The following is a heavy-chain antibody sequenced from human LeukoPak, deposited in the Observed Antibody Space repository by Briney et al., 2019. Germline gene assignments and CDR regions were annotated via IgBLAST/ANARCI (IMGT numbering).Heavy chain of an antibody. D-gene: IGHD2-2*01. CDR3: ASGYCSSTSCYPYYMDV. J-gene: IGHJ6*03. CDR2: IIPIFGTA. V-gene: IGHV1-69*05. CDR1: GGTFSSYA. Sequence: ASVKVSCKASGGTFSSYAISWVRQAPGQGLEWMGGIIPIFGTANYAQKFQGRVTITTDESTSTAYMELSSLRSEDTAVYYCASGYCSSTSCYPYYMDVWGKGTTVTVSS.